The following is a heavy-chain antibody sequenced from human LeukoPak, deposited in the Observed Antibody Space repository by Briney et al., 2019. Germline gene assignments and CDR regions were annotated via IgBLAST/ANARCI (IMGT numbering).Heavy chain of an antibody. CDR2: ITSSSSYI. D-gene: IGHD6-19*01. J-gene: IGHJ4*02. CDR1: GFTFSSYS. Sequence: GGSLRLSCAASGFTFSSYSMNWVRQAPGKGLEWVSSITSSSSYIYYADSVKGRFTISRDGAKNSLYLQMNSLRAEDTAVYYCARAQSGYSSGYWGQGTLVTVSS. CDR3: ARAQSGYSSGY. V-gene: IGHV3-21*01.